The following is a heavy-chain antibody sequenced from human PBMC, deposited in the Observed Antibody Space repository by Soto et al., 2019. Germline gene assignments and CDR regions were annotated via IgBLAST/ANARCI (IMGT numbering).Heavy chain of an antibody. CDR3: ARDGAAAWYEGANWFDP. CDR2: ISYDGSNK. CDR1: GFTFSSYA. Sequence: LRLSCAASGFTFSSYAMHWVRQAPGKGLEWVAVISYDGSNKYYADSVKGRFTISRDNSKNTLYLQMNSLRAEDTAVYYCARDGAAAWYEGANWFDPWGQGTLVTVSS. J-gene: IGHJ5*02. D-gene: IGHD6-13*01. V-gene: IGHV3-30-3*01.